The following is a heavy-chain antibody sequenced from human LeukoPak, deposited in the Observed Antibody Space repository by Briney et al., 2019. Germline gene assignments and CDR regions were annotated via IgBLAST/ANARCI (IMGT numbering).Heavy chain of an antibody. J-gene: IGHJ4*02. V-gene: IGHV3-30*02. CDR2: LRYDGSNK. D-gene: IGHD1-1*01. CDR1: GFTFSSYG. Sequence: QAGGSLRLSCAASGFTFSSYGMHWVRQAPGKGLEWVAFLRYDGSNKYYADSVKGRFTISRDNSKNTLFLQMNSLRAEDTAVYYCAKDRGLERRFFDYWGQGTLVTVSS. CDR3: AKDRGLERRFFDY.